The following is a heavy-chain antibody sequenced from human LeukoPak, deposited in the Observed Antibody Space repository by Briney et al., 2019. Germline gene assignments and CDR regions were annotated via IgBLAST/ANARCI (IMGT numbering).Heavy chain of an antibody. Sequence: GASVKVSCKASGYTFTCYYMHWVRQAPGQGLEWMGIINPSGGSTSYAQKFQGRVTMTRDTSTSTVYMELSSLRSEDTAVYYCARMGLKFRFDHWGQRTLVTVSS. J-gene: IGHJ4*02. CDR2: INPSGGST. CDR1: GYTFTCYY. V-gene: IGHV1-46*01. CDR3: ARMGLKFRFDH.